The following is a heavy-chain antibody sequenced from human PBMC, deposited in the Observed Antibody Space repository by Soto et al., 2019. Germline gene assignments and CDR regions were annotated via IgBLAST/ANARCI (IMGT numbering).Heavy chain of an antibody. CDR3: ASGRSYCYDRTRYYLNY. CDR1: GGTFSSYA. CDR2: IIPIFGTA. D-gene: IGHD3-22*01. J-gene: IGHJ4*02. V-gene: IGHV1-69*06. Sequence: PVKVSCKASGGTFSSYAISWVRQAPGQGLEWMGGIIPIFGTANYAQKFQGRVTITADKSTSTAYMELSSLRSEDTALYYCASGRSYCYDRTRYYLNYWRKVPLGIV.